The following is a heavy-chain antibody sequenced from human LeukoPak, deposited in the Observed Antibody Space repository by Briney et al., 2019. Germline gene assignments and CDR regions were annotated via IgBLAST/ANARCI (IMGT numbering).Heavy chain of an antibody. V-gene: IGHV1-24*01. CDR2: FDPEDGET. CDR1: GYTLTELS. D-gene: IGHD3-3*01. Sequence: ASVKVSCKVSGYTLTELSMHWVRQAPGKGLEWMGGFDPEDGETIYAQKFQGRVTMTEDTSTVTAYMERSSLRSEDTAVYYCATVPMYYDFWSGYKSADYWGQGTLVTVSS. J-gene: IGHJ4*02. CDR3: ATVPMYYDFWSGYKSADY.